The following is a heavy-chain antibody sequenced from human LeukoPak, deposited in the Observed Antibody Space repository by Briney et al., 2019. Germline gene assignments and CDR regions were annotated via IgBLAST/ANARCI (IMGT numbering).Heavy chain of an antibody. CDR2: IKQDGSQK. CDR1: GFTFSDYW. D-gene: IGHD4-17*01. Sequence: GGSLRLSCAATGFTFSDYWMSWVRQAPGKGLEWVANIKQDGSQKSYVDSVKGRFTLSRDNAKNSLYLQMNSLRAEDTAVYYCARNDYGDYIGVDYWGQGTLVTVSS. CDR3: ARNDYGDYIGVDY. V-gene: IGHV3-7*04. J-gene: IGHJ4*02.